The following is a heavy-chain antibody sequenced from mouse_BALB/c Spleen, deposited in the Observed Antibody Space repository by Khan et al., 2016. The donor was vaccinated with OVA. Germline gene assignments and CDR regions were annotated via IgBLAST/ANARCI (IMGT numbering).Heavy chain of an antibody. Sequence: EVELVESGGGLVQPGGSRKLSCAASGFTFSDYGMAWVRQAPGKGPEWVAFISDLAYTFYYADTVTGRFTLSRENAKNTLYPEMSSLRSGETAMYCCARGGGTAPFAYWGQGTLVTVSA. D-gene: IGHD1-2*01. V-gene: IGHV5-15*02. J-gene: IGHJ3*01. CDR2: ISDLAYTF. CDR1: GFTFSDYG. CDR3: ARGGGTAPFAY.